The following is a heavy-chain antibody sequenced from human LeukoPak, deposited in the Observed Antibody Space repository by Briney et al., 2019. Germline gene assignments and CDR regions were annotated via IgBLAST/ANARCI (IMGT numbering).Heavy chain of an antibody. CDR3: VRLYDDYTNGHFDS. J-gene: IGHJ4*02. D-gene: IGHD4-11*01. Sequence: GGSLRLSCAASGFTFDDYAMHWVRQAPGKGLEWVSSITSSSSYIYYADSVKGRFTISRHNAKNSLYLQLNSLRAEDTAVYYCVRLYDDYTNGHFDSWGQGTLVTVSS. V-gene: IGHV3-21*01. CDR2: ITSSSSYI. CDR1: GFTFDDYA.